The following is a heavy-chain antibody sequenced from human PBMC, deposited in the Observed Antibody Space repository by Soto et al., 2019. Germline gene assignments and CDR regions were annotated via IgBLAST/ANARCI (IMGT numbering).Heavy chain of an antibody. CDR2: FDPEDGET. CDR1: GYTLTELS. CDR3: AKRSGYYRDYYGMDV. Sequence: ASVKVSCKVSGYTLTELSMHWVRQAPGKGLEWMGGFDPEDGETIYAQKFQGRVTMTEDASTDTAYMELSSLRSEDTAVYYCAKRSGYYRDYYGMDVWGQGTTVTVSS. J-gene: IGHJ6*02. V-gene: IGHV1-24*01. D-gene: IGHD3-3*01.